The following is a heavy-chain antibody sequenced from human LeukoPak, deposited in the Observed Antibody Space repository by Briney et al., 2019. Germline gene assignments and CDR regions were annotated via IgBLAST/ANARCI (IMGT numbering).Heavy chain of an antibody. Sequence: PSETLSLTCTVSGGSISSGGDYWSWIRQHPGKGLEWIGYIYYSGNTYYNPVLRSRLTISIDTSKNQFSLKVSSVTAADTAVYYCARGPSFGSSSRFDYWGPGTQVTVSS. D-gene: IGHD6-6*01. J-gene: IGHJ4*02. CDR1: GGSISSGGDY. CDR2: IYYSGNT. V-gene: IGHV4-31*03. CDR3: ARGPSFGSSSRFDY.